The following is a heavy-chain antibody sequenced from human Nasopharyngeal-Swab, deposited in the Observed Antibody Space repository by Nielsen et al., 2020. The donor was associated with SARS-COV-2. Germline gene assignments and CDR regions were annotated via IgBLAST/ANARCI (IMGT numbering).Heavy chain of an antibody. CDR3: AREAVGGLVDS. D-gene: IGHD1-26*01. Sequence: SETLSLTCTVSGGSISSHYWSWIRQSPGKGLEWIWYFYYSGITNYNPSLKSRVTILIDTSKNQFSLKLNSVTAADTAVYYCAREAVGGLVDSWGQGTLVTVSS. J-gene: IGHJ4*02. CDR1: GGSISSHY. CDR2: FYYSGIT. V-gene: IGHV4-59*11.